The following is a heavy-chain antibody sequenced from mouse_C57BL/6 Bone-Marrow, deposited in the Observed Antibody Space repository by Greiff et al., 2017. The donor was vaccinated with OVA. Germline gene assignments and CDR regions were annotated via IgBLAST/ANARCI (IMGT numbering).Heavy chain of an antibody. V-gene: IGHV6-3*01. Sequence: KLKESGGGLVQPGGSMKLSCVASGFTFSNYWMNWVRQSPEKGLEWVAQIRLKSDNYATHYAESVKGRFTISRDDSKSSVYLQMNNLRAEDTGIYYCTGRVYYGNCGYFDYWGQGTTLTVSS. D-gene: IGHD2-1*01. CDR3: TGRVYYGNCGYFDY. CDR1: GFTFSNYW. CDR2: IRLKSDNYAT. J-gene: IGHJ2*01.